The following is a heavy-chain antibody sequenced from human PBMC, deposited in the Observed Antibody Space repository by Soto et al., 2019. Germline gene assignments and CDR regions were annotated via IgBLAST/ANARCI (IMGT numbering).Heavy chain of an antibody. CDR1: GLTFSDHY. J-gene: IGHJ6*02. D-gene: IGHD3-10*01. CDR3: ARAPYFGSGTYYYYALDV. Sequence: QVQLVESGGGLVKPGGSLRLSCAASGLTFSDHYMTWIRQAPGKGLEWISYISSSAGTIYYADSVKGRFTISRDNAKNSLYLQMTNLISEDTAVYYCARAPYFGSGTYYYYALDVWGQWTTVTVSS. V-gene: IGHV3-11*01. CDR2: ISSSAGTI.